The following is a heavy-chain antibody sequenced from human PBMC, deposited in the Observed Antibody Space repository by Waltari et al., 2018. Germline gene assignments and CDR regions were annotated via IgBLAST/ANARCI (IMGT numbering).Heavy chain of an antibody. J-gene: IGHJ4*02. CDR1: ASTVSSRC. Sequence: EVQLVESGGGLVQPGGSLRLSCAASASTVSSRCMHWVRQAPGKGLEWVSLVYSGGTTYYAGSVEGRFTISRDISTNTVYLQMNSLTAEDTAVYYCARDPLYYFDSWGQGALVTVSS. V-gene: IGHV3-53*01. CDR3: ARDPLYYFDS. CDR2: VYSGGTT.